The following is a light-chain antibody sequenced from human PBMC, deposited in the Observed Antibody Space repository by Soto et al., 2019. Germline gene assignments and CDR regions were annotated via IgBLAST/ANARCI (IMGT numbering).Light chain of an antibody. J-gene: IGKJ1*01. Sequence: EIVMTQSPATLSVSPGERATLSCRASQSVNIYLAWYQQKPGQAPRLLIFGASYRATGIPPRFSGSGSGTDFTLTISSLEPEDFAVYYCQQYGTSPRTFGQGTKVDIK. CDR1: QSVNIY. CDR3: QQYGTSPRT. V-gene: IGKV3-11*01. CDR2: GAS.